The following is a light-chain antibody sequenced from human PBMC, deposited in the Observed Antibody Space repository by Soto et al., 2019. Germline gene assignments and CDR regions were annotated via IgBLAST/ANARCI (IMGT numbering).Light chain of an antibody. CDR2: DAS. CDR1: PSIGSS. V-gene: IGKV1-5*01. CDR3: QQYNSYGT. J-gene: IGKJ2*01. Sequence: DIPMTQSPSTLSASVGDRVTITCRASPSIGSSLAWYQQKPGKGPKLLIYDASTLESGVPSRFSGSGFGTEFALTISSLQPDDFATFYCQQYNSYGTFGQGTKLEIK.